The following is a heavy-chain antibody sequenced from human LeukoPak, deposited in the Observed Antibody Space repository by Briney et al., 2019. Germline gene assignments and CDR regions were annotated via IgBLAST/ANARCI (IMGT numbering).Heavy chain of an antibody. D-gene: IGHD4-11*01. CDR3: ARAPYSNYAGYFDY. J-gene: IGHJ4*02. V-gene: IGHV1-46*02. CDR1: GYTFNSYY. CDR2: INPSGGST. Sequence: ASVKVSCKASGYTFNSYYMHWVRQAPGQGLEWIGIINPSGGSTSYAQKFQGRVTMTRDTSTSTVYMELSSLRSEDTAVYYCARAPYSNYAGYFDYCGQGTLVTVSS.